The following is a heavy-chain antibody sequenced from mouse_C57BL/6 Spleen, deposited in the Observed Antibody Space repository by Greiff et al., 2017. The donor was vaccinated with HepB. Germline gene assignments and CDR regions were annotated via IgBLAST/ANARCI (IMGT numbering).Heavy chain of an antibody. D-gene: IGHD1-1*01. J-gene: IGHJ4*01. Sequence: EVQGVESGGGLVKPGGSLKLSCAASGFTFSDYGMHWVRQAPEKGLEWVAYISSGSSTIYYADTVKGRFTISRDNAKNTVFLQVTSLRSEDTAMYYCARGNTVVAFRAMDYWGQGTSVTVSS. CDR1: GFTFSDYG. CDR3: ARGNTVVAFRAMDY. V-gene: IGHV5-17*01. CDR2: ISSGSSTI.